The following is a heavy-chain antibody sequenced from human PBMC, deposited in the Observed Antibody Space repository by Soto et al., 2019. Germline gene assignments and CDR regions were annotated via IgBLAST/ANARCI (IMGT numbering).Heavy chain of an antibody. J-gene: IGHJ4*02. CDR1: GGTFSSYT. Sequence: SVKVSCKASGGTFSSYTISWVRQAPGQGLEWMGRIIPILGIANYAQKFQGRVTITADKSTSTAYMELSSLRSEDTAVYYCAGPVRGIQRDFDYWGQGTLVTVSS. CDR3: AGPVRGIQRDFDY. CDR2: IIPILGIA. D-gene: IGHD3-10*01. V-gene: IGHV1-69*02.